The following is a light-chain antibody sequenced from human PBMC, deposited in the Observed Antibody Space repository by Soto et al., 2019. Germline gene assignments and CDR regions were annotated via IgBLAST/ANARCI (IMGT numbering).Light chain of an antibody. V-gene: IGKV1-5*03. J-gene: IGKJ1*01. CDR1: QSVTKW. Sequence: DIPMTQSPSTLSASVGDRVTITCRASQSVTKWLAWYQQKPGRAPNLLIYKASNLETGVPSRFSGSGSGTDFTLTITSLQPDDVATYYCQQYHSYWSFGQGTKVEIK. CDR3: QQYHSYWS. CDR2: KAS.